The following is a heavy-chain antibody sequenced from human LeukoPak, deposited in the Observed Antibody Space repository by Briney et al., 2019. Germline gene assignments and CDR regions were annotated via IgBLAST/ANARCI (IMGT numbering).Heavy chain of an antibody. J-gene: IGHJ4*02. V-gene: IGHV4-39*07. D-gene: IGHD5-24*01. Sequence: SETLSLTCTVSGGSISSSSYYWGWIRQPPGKGLEWIGSIYYSGSTYYNPSLKSRVTISVDTSKNQFSLKLSSVTAADTAVYYCARDGDGYNYNRFDYWGQGTLVTVSS. CDR3: ARDGDGYNYNRFDY. CDR1: GGSISSSSYY. CDR2: IYYSGST.